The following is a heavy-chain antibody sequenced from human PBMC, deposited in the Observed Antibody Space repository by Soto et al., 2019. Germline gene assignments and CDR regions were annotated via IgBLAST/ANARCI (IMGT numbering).Heavy chain of an antibody. V-gene: IGHV3-15*07. CDR2: IKSKTDGGTT. Sequence: EVQLVESGGGLVKPGGSLRLSCAASGFTFSNAWMNWVRQAPGKGLEWVGRIKSKTDGGTTDYAAPVKGRFTISRDDSKNTLYLQMNSLKPEDTAVYYCTTESRSYSYHYGLDVWGQGTTVTVSS. J-gene: IGHJ6*02. CDR3: TTESRSYSYHYGLDV. D-gene: IGHD6-13*01. CDR1: GFTFSNAW.